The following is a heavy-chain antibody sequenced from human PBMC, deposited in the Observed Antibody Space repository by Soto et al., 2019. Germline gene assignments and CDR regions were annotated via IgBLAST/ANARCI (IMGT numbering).Heavy chain of an antibody. CDR2: INAGSGNT. V-gene: IGHV1-3*01. Sequence: ASVKVSCKASGYTSTNYGMLWVRQAPGQRLEWMGWINAGSGNTKYSQKFQGRVTITRDTSASTAYMELSSLRSEDTAVYYCARILELGYNWFDPWGQGTLVTVSS. D-gene: IGHD1-7*01. CDR1: GYTSTNYG. CDR3: ARILELGYNWFDP. J-gene: IGHJ5*02.